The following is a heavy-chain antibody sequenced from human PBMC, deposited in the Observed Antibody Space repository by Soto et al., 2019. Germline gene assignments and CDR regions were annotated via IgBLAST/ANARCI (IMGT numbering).Heavy chain of an antibody. V-gene: IGHV3-33*01. Sequence: QVQLVESGGGVVQPGRSLRLSCAASGFTFSSYGMHWVRQAPGKGLEWVAVIWYDGSNKYYADSVKGRFTISRDNSKNTLYLQMNSLRAEDTAVYYCARGLLGYCSSTSCYLDVWGKGTTVTVSS. D-gene: IGHD2-2*01. CDR1: GFTFSSYG. J-gene: IGHJ6*04. CDR3: ARGLLGYCSSTSCYLDV. CDR2: IWYDGSNK.